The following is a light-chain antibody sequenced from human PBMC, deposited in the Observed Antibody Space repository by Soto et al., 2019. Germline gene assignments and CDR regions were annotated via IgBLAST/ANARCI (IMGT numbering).Light chain of an antibody. J-gene: IGKJ1*01. CDR3: QQYNISPWT. Sequence: DIHMTQPPATLYASVGDRVTITCRASQSIGSWVAWYQQKPGKAPNFLIYKASSLESGVPPSFSGSGSGTEFTLAISSLQPDDFATYYCQQYNISPWTFGQGTKVDIK. CDR1: QSIGSW. V-gene: IGKV1-5*03. CDR2: KAS.